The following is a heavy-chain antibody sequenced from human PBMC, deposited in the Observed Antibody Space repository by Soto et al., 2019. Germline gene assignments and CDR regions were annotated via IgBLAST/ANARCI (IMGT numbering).Heavy chain of an antibody. Sequence: QGQLVQSGPEAKKPGASVKVSCKASGYTFSRYGISWVRQAPGQGLEWMGWISGYNGDTKYAQKVQGRVTMTIDTTTYTAYMELRSLTSDDTAIYYCAKNGHPPYYYYGMDDWGQGTTVTVAS. V-gene: IGHV1-18*01. CDR2: ISGYNGDT. CDR1: GYTFSRYG. J-gene: IGHJ6*02. CDR3: AKNGHPPYYYYGMDD. D-gene: IGHD2-8*01.